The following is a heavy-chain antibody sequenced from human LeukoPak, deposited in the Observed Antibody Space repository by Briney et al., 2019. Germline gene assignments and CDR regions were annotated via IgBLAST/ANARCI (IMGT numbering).Heavy chain of an antibody. CDR2: ISAYGGTT. D-gene: IGHD3-10*01. J-gene: IGHJ4*02. Sequence: GGSLRLSCAASGFSFRGYGMHWVRQAPGRGLEYVSAISAYGGTTDYLNSVKGRFTISRDNSKNTLYLQMGRLRSDDTAIYYCARGRGGPPFDFWGQGTVVTVAS. CDR3: ARGRGGPPFDF. CDR1: GFSFRGYG. V-gene: IGHV3-64*01.